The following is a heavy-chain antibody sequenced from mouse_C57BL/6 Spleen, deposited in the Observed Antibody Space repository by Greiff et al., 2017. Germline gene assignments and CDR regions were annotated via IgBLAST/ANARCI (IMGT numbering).Heavy chain of an antibody. CDR1: GYTFTSYW. J-gene: IGHJ3*01. Sequence: QVQLQQPGAELVMPGASVKLSCKASGYTFTSYWMHWVKQRPGQGLEWIGEIDPSDSYTNYNQKFKGKSTLTVDKSSSTAYMQLSSLTSEDSAVYYCTLYYYGSSLFAYWGQGTLVTVSA. CDR3: TLYYYGSSLFAY. V-gene: IGHV1-69*01. D-gene: IGHD1-1*01. CDR2: IDPSDSYT.